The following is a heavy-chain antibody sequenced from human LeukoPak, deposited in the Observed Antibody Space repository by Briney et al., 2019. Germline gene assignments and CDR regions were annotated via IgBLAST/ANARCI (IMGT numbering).Heavy chain of an antibody. D-gene: IGHD3-9*01. Sequence: PGGSLRLSCGASRFTFSSYSMNWVGQAPGKGLEGVAFIRFDGSNKYYADSVKGRFTISRDNSKNTLYLQMNSLRAEDTAVYYCAREGGDYYDILTGYPGYFDYWGQGTLVTVSS. V-gene: IGHV3-30*02. J-gene: IGHJ4*02. CDR3: AREGGDYYDILTGYPGYFDY. CDR1: RFTFSSYS. CDR2: IRFDGSNK.